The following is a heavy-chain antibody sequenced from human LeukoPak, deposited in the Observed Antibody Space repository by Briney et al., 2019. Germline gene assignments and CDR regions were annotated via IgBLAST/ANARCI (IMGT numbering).Heavy chain of an antibody. V-gene: IGHV4-59*01. J-gene: IGHJ6*03. CDR3: ARLSPRSPYYYMDV. Sequence: PSETLSLTCTVSGDSMRSYYWSWIRQPPGKGLEWIASIYFSGSTNYNPSLKSRVTMSLDTSKNQFSLKLTSVTAADTAVYYCARLSPRSPYYYMDVWGKGTTVTVSS. CDR2: IYFSGST. CDR1: GDSMRSYY.